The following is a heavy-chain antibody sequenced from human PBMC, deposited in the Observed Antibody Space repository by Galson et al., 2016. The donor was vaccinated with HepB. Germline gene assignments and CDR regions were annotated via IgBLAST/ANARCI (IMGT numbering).Heavy chain of an antibody. Sequence: LSLTCTVSGDSISTNRYFWGWTRQPPGKGLEWIGSIYSSGHTYYNPSLTSRVTISVHTSPNQFSLTLSSVTAAATAVYYCWGDRCGGNFYFRSSIDYWGQGTLVSVSS. CDR2: IYSSGHT. V-gene: IGHV4-39*02. CDR3: WGDRCGGNFYFRSSIDY. CDR1: GDSISTNRYF. D-gene: IGHD2-21*02. J-gene: IGHJ4*02.